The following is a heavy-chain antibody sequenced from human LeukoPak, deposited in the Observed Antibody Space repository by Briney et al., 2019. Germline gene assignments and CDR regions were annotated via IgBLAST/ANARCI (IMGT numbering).Heavy chain of an antibody. V-gene: IGHV3-21*01. CDR3: ASGGAMSPSFDI. D-gene: IGHD3-16*01. CDR1: GFTFSSYN. CDR2: ISSSSSYI. J-gene: IGHJ3*02. Sequence: GGSLRLSCAASGFTFSSYNMNWVRQAPGKGLEWVSSISSSSSYIYYADSVKGRFTISRDNAKNSLYLQMNSLRAEDTAVYYCASGGAMSPSFDIWGQGTMVTVSS.